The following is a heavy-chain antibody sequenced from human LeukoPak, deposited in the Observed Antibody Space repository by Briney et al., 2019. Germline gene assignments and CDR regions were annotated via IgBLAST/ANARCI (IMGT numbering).Heavy chain of an antibody. CDR1: GGSISSGDYY. J-gene: IGHJ3*02. D-gene: IGHD6-19*01. CDR3: ARLRPVAGYDAFDI. Sequence: SETLSLTCTVSGGSISSGDYYWSWIRQPPGKGLEWIGYIYYSGSTYYNPSLKSRVTISVDTSKNQFSLKLTSVTAADTAVYYCARLRPVAGYDAFDIWGHGTMVTVSS. V-gene: IGHV4-30-4*01. CDR2: IYYSGST.